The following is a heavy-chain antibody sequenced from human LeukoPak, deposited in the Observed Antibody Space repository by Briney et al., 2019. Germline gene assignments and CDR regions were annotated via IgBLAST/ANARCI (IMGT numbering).Heavy chain of an antibody. CDR3: AREDIYDYVWGSYRLH. J-gene: IGHJ4*02. CDR1: GGSISSGSYY. D-gene: IGHD3-16*02. V-gene: IGHV4-61*02. CDR2: LYTSGST. Sequence: SQTLSLTCTVSGGSISSGSYYWRWIRQPAGKGLEWIGRLYTSGSTNYNPSLQSRVTISLDTSKNQFSLKLSSVTAADTAVYYCAREDIYDYVWGSYRLHWGQGTLVTVSS.